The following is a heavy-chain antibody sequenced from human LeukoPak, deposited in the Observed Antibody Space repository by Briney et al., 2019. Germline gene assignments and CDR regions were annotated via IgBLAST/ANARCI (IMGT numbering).Heavy chain of an antibody. CDR3: AKYVDIVATIGIDY. V-gene: IGHV3-23*01. D-gene: IGHD5-12*01. Sequence: PGGSLRLSCVASGFTFSSYAMSWVRQAPGKGLEWVSAISGSGGSTYYADSVKGRFTISRDNSKNTLYLQMNSLRAEDTAVYYCAKYVDIVATIGIDYWGQGTLVTVSS. CDR1: GFTFSSYA. CDR2: ISGSGGST. J-gene: IGHJ4*02.